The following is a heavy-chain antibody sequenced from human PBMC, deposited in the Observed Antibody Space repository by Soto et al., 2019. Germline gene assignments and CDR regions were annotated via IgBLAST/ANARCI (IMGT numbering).Heavy chain of an antibody. V-gene: IGHV4-34*01. CDR2: INHRGNT. CDR1: GGSFRGYY. CDR3: ARQEVPQWFTKGYYGMDV. J-gene: IGHJ6*02. D-gene: IGHD2-8*01. Sequence: SETQSLTCAVYGGSFRGYYWTWIRQPPGKGLEWIGEINHRGNTNYNPSLKSRVTISVDTSKNQFSLKLTSVTAADTAVYYCARQEVPQWFTKGYYGMDVWDQGTTVT.